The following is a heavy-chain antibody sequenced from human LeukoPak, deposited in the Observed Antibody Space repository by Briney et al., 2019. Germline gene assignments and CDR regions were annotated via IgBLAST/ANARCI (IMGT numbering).Heavy chain of an antibody. CDR1: GFTFSDYY. Sequence: KPGGSLRLSCAASGFTFSDYYMSWIRQAPGKGLEWVSYISSSGSTIYCADSVKGRFTISRDNAKNSLYLQMNSLRAEDTAVYYCAKAPNYDFWSGHTADYWGQGTLVTVSS. CDR2: ISSSGSTI. D-gene: IGHD3-3*01. V-gene: IGHV3-11*01. J-gene: IGHJ4*02. CDR3: AKAPNYDFWSGHTADY.